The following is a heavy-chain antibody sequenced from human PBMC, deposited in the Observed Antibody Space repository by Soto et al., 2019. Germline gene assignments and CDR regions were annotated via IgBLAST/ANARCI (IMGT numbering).Heavy chain of an antibody. Sequence: QVQLQESGPGLVKPSQTLSLTCTVSGGSIGSGGYYWSWIRQHPGKGLEWIGYIYYSGSTYYNPSLKSRVTISVDTSKSQFSLKLSSVTAADTAVYYCARDFTDSSGPTLGMGVWGQGTTVTVSS. V-gene: IGHV4-31*03. CDR1: GGSIGSGGYY. CDR2: IYYSGST. D-gene: IGHD6-19*01. J-gene: IGHJ6*02. CDR3: ARDFTDSSGPTLGMGV.